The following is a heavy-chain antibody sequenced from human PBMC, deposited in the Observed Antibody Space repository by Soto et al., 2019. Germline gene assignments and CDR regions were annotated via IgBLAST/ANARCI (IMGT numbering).Heavy chain of an antibody. CDR2: ISSSSSTI. J-gene: IGHJ4*02. D-gene: IGHD6-19*01. CDR3: ARRTDFSSGWYAGYDY. V-gene: IGHV3-48*02. Sequence: PGGSLRLSCAASGFTFSSYSMNWVRQAPGKGLEWVSNISSSSSTIYYADSVKGRFTISRDNAKDSLYLQMNSLRDEDTAVYYCARRTDFSSGWYAGYDYWGQGTLVTVFS. CDR1: GFTFSSYS.